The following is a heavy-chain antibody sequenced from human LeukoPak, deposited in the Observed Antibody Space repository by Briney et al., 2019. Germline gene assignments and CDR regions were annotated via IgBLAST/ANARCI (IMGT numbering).Heavy chain of an antibody. Sequence: GGSLRLSCAASGFTFSSYNMTWVRQAPGKGLEWVSSISSSRSNIYYADSAKGRFTISRDNDKKSLYMQMTRLRAEGTGVYSCARDQPPSTYYDILTGYTWKLYFDYWGQETLLTVSS. D-gene: IGHD3-9*01. CDR1: GFTFSSYN. V-gene: IGHV3-21*01. CDR3: ARDQPPSTYYDILTGYTWKLYFDY. CDR2: ISSSRSNI. J-gene: IGHJ4*02.